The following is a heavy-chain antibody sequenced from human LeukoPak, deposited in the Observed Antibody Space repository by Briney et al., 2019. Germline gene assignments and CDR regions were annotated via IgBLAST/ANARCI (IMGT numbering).Heavy chain of an antibody. CDR1: GFTFSSYG. Sequence: GGSLRLSCAASGFTFSSYGMHWVRQAPGKGLEWVAFIRYDGSNKYYADSVKGRFTISRDNSKNTLYLQMNSLRAEDTAVYCCAKDGGYSSGWSASFDYWGQGTLVTVSS. CDR3: AKDGGYSSGWSASFDY. CDR2: IRYDGSNK. J-gene: IGHJ4*02. V-gene: IGHV3-30*02. D-gene: IGHD6-19*01.